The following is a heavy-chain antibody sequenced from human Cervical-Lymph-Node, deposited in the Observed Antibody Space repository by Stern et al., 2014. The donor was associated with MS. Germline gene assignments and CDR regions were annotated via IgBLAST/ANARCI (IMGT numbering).Heavy chain of an antibody. CDR2: IYHSGGT. Sequence: QVQLQESGPGLVKPSGTLSLTCAVSGGSISSSNWWSWVRQSPGKGLEWIGEIYHSGGTKYSPSFESRVIISVDKSKNQFSLKLSYVTAADTAVYYCARELPDLNAFDIWGQGTMGTVSS. V-gene: IGHV4-4*02. CDR1: GGSISSSNW. J-gene: IGHJ3*02. D-gene: IGHD1-14*01. CDR3: ARELPDLNAFDI.